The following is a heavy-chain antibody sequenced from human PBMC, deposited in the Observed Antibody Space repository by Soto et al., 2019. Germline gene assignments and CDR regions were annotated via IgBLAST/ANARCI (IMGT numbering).Heavy chain of an antibody. D-gene: IGHD6-13*01. CDR3: AREGDGSRWFNYFDY. CDR1: GFTFSRDS. J-gene: IGHJ4*02. V-gene: IGHV3-48*01. CDR2: MSSGGSTI. Sequence: EMQLVESGGGLVQPGGSLRLACAASGFTFSRDSMNWVRQAPGKGLEWVSYMSSGGSTIYYADSVKGRFTISRDNAKNSLYLQMNSLRAEDTAMHYCAREGDGSRWFNYFDYWGQGTQVTVSS.